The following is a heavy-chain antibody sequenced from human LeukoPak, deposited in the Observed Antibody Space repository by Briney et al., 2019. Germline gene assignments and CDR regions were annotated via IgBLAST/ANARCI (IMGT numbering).Heavy chain of an antibody. CDR1: GFTFSSYW. D-gene: IGHD5-18*01. CDR3: ARALDTAMVPFAY. Sequence: PGGSLRLSCAASGFTFSSYWMHWVRQAPGKGLVWVSCISSDGSSTSYADSVKGRLTISRDNAKNTLYLQMNSLRAEDTALYYCARALDTAMVPFAYWGQGTLVTVSS. V-gene: IGHV3-74*01. CDR2: ISSDGSST. J-gene: IGHJ4*02.